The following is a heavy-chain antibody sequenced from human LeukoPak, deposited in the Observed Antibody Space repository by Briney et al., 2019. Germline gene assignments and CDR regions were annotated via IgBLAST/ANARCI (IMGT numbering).Heavy chain of an antibody. Sequence: GESLRLSCVASGFTFSTDFMHWIRQAPGEGLMWVSQISGDETYTNYADSVKGRFTISRDNAKNTLYLQMNNLRAEDTAIYYCVREDNAFNIWGQGTLVTVSS. CDR3: VREDNAFNI. J-gene: IGHJ3*02. V-gene: IGHV3-74*01. CDR2: ISGDETYT. CDR1: GFTFSTDF.